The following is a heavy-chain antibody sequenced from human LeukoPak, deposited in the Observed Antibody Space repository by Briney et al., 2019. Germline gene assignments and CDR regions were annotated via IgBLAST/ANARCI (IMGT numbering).Heavy chain of an antibody. CDR3: AKDGYYGSGSYYDY. CDR1: GFTFSSYA. CDR2: IRGSGGST. Sequence: SGGSLRLSCAASGFTFSSYAMSWVRQAPGKGLEWVSAIRGSGGSTYYADSVKGRFTISRDNSKNTLYLQMNSLRAEDTAVYYCAKDGYYGSGSYYDYWGQGTLVTVSS. D-gene: IGHD3-10*01. V-gene: IGHV3-23*01. J-gene: IGHJ4*02.